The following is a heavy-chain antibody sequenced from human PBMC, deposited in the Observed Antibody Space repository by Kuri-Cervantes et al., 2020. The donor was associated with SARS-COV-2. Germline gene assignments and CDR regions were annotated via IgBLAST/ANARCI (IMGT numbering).Heavy chain of an antibody. CDR2: INHSGST. CDR3: ARDSYYDSSGYYYGTFDY. V-gene: IGHV4-34*01. J-gene: IGHJ4*02. CDR1: GGSFSGYY. Sequence: GSLRLSCAVYGGSFSGYYWSWIRQPPGKGLEWIGEINHSGSTNYNPSLKSRVTISVDTSKNQFSLKLSSVTAADTAVYYCARDSYYDSSGYYYGTFDYWGQGTLVTVSS. D-gene: IGHD3-22*01.